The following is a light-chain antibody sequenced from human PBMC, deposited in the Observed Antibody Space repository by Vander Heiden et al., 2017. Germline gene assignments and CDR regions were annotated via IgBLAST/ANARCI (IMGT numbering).Light chain of an antibody. CDR3: QKYNTGVT. CDR1: QGISNY. V-gene: IGKV1-27*01. Sequence: DFQMTQSPSSLSASVGDTLTITCRASQGISNYLAWYQQRPGQVPKLLIYAAYTLQSGVPSRFSGGGSGTDFTLTISGLQPEDVATYYCQKYNTGVTFGPGTKVDLK. CDR2: AAY. J-gene: IGKJ3*01.